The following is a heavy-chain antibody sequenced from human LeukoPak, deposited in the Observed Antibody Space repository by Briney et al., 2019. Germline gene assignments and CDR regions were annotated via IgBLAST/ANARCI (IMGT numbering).Heavy chain of an antibody. V-gene: IGHV4-34*01. CDR2: INQSGST. CDR1: GGSFSGYY. CDR3: ARRKVVTAMVPPPSDYYYYYYYMDV. Sequence: SETLSLTCAVYGGSFSGYYWSWIRQPPGKGLEWIGEINQSGSTNYNPSLKSRVTISVDTSKNQSSLKLSSVTAADTAVYYCARRKVVTAMVPPPSDYYYYYYYMDVWGKGTTVTVSS. J-gene: IGHJ6*03. D-gene: IGHD2-21*02.